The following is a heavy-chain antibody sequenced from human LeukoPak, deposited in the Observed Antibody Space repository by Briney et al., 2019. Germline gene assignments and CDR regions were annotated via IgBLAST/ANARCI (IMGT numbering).Heavy chain of an antibody. Sequence: SVKVSCKASGGTFSSYAISWVRQAPGQGLEWMGGIIPIFGTANYAQKFQGRVTITADESTSTAYMELSSLRSEDTAVYYCATEKQSGRYLRYIDSWGQGTLDTVSS. D-gene: IGHD1-26*01. CDR3: ATEKQSGRYLRYIDS. CDR1: GGTFSSYA. J-gene: IGHJ4*02. CDR2: IIPIFGTA. V-gene: IGHV1-69*01.